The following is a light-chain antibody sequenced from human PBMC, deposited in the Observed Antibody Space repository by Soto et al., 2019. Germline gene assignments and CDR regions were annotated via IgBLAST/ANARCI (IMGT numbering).Light chain of an antibody. CDR3: TSPTPGSLYV. V-gene: IGLV2-14*01. CDR1: SSDVGGYNY. Sequence: QSVLTQPASVSGSPGQSITISCTGTSSDVGGYNYVSWYQQYPGRVPKLLIYNVSNRPSGISNRFSGSKSGNTASLTISGLQAEDEADYFCTSPTPGSLYVFGSRTKLTVL. J-gene: IGLJ1*01. CDR2: NVS.